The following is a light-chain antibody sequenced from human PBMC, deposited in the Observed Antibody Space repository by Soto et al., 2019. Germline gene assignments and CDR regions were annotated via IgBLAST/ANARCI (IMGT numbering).Light chain of an antibody. CDR3: SYYTRSSAYV. J-gene: IGLJ1*01. CDR1: SSDVGGYNY. V-gene: IGLV2-14*01. CDR2: EVS. Sequence: QSVLTQPASVSGSPGQSITISCTGTSSDVGGYNYVSWYQQHPGTAPKLMIYEVSNRPSGVSNRFSGSKSGNTASLTISGLQAEAEDDYYCSYYTRSSAYVFGTGTKVTVL.